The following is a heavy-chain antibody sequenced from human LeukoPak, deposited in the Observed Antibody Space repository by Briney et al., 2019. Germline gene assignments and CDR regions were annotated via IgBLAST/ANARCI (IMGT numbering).Heavy chain of an antibody. Sequence: SETLSLTCTVSGGSISSSSYYWGWIRQPPGKGLEWIGSIYYSGSTYYNPSLKSRVTISVDTSKNQFSLKLSSVTAADTAVYYCARRGPFRGGRYCSGGSCYSTTASGNWFDPWGQGTLVTVSS. CDR2: IYYSGST. D-gene: IGHD2-15*01. V-gene: IGHV4-39*07. J-gene: IGHJ5*02. CDR1: GGSISSSSYY. CDR3: ARRGPFRGGRYCSGGSCYSTTASGNWFDP.